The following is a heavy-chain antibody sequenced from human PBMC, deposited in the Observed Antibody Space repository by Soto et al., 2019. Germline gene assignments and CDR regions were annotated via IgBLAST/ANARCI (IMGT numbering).Heavy chain of an antibody. V-gene: IGHV4-61*01. Sequence: SLTCTVSGGSVSSGSYYWSWIRQPPGKGLEWIGYIYYSGSTNYNPSLKSRVTISVDTSKNQFSLKLSSVTAADTAVYYCARVRYCSSTSCYESWFDPWGQGTLVTVSS. CDR1: GGSVSSGSYY. CDR2: IYYSGST. J-gene: IGHJ5*02. D-gene: IGHD2-2*01. CDR3: ARVRYCSSTSCYESWFDP.